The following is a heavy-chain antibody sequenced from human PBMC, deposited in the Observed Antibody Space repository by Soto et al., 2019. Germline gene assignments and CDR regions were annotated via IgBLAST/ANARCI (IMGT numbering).Heavy chain of an antibody. V-gene: IGHV3-30-3*01. Sequence: GWSLRLSCAASVFTFSDYAMHWVRQAPGKGLEWVAIISFDGSNEHYADSVQGRFTISRDNSENTLYLQMNSLRADDTAVYYCARPAATVIFYSGMDVWGQGTTVTVSS. CDR1: VFTFSDYA. CDR3: ARPAATVIFYSGMDV. D-gene: IGHD4-17*01. J-gene: IGHJ6*02. CDR2: ISFDGSNE.